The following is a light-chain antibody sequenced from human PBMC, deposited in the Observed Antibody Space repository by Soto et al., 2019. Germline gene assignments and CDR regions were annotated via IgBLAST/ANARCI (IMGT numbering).Light chain of an antibody. CDR3: QQYGSSPIT. V-gene: IGKV3-20*01. Sequence: EIVMTQSPATLSVSPGERATLSCRASQSVTSSYLAWYQQKPGQAPRFLIYGASSRATGIPDRFSGSGSGTDFTLTISRLEPGDFAVYYCQQYGSSPITFGQGTRLEIK. J-gene: IGKJ5*01. CDR2: GAS. CDR1: QSVTSSY.